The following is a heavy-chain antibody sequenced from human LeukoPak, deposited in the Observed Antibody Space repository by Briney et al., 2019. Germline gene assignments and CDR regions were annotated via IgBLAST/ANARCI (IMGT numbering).Heavy chain of an antibody. Sequence: SETLSLTCTVSGGSISSYYWSWIRQPPGKGLEWIGYIYYSGSINYNPSLKSRVTISVDTSKNQFSLKLSSVTAADTAVYYCARGMGYGSGSYYWPYYYYYYGMDVWGQGTTVTVSS. CDR2: IYYSGSI. CDR1: GGSISSYY. J-gene: IGHJ6*02. D-gene: IGHD3-10*01. CDR3: ARGMGYGSGSYYWPYYYYYYGMDV. V-gene: IGHV4-59*01.